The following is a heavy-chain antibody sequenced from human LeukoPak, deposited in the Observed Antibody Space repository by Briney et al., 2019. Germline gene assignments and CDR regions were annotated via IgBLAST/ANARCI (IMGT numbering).Heavy chain of an antibody. CDR1: GFTFSSSA. J-gene: IGHJ4*02. D-gene: IGHD5-12*01. CDR2: ISDTGRLS. Sequence: GGSLRLSCAASGFTFSSSAMSWVRQAPGKGLEWVAAISDTGRLSYCADSVNGRFTISRDNSKNTLSLQMNSLRAADTAVYYCARVADSGYDYGGDYWGQGTLVTVSS. CDR3: ARVADSGYDYGGDY. V-gene: IGHV3-23*01.